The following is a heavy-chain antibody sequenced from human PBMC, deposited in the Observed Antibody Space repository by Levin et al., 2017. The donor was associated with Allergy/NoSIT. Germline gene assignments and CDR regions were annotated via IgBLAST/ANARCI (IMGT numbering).Heavy chain of an antibody. CDR1: GYTFTSLF. CDR3: ARELAGAGRDTCCFFDY. CDR2: IRPDSGVT. Sequence: PVASAKVSCKTFGYTFTSLFIHWVRQAPGQGLEWMGFIRPDSGVTTYSQKFQGRLTVTTDTSTNTLYMELSSLRYDDTAIYYCARELAGAGRDTCCFFDYWGQGIPVTVSS. D-gene: IGHD5-24*01. V-gene: IGHV1-46*01. J-gene: IGHJ4*02.